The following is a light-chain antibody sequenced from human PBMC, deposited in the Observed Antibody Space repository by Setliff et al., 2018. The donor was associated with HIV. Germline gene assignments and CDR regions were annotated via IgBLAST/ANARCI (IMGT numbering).Light chain of an antibody. V-gene: IGLV2-14*02. Sequence: QSVLAQPASVSGSPGQSIAISCTGTSSDVGIYNLVSWYQQHPGKAPKLMIYEVSYRPSGVSNRFSGSKSGNTASLTISGLQAEDESDYYCSSYTSSATLLFGTGTKVTVL. CDR1: SSDVGIYNL. CDR3: SSYTSSATLL. CDR2: EVS. J-gene: IGLJ1*01.